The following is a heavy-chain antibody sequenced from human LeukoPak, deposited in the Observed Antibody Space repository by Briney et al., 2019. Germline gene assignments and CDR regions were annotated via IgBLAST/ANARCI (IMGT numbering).Heavy chain of an antibody. CDR2: FDPEDGET. Sequence: ASVKVSCKASGYTFTGYYMHWVRQAPGKGLEWMGGFDPEDGETIYAQKFQGRVTMTEDTSTDTAYMELSSLRSEDTAVYYCATVHSGSYFGYWGQGTLVTVSS. CDR3: ATVHSGSYFGY. V-gene: IGHV1-24*01. J-gene: IGHJ4*02. D-gene: IGHD1-26*01. CDR1: GYTFTGYY.